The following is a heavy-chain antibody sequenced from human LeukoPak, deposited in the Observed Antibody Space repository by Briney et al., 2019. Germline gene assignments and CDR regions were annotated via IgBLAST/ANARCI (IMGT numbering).Heavy chain of an antibody. J-gene: IGHJ4*02. D-gene: IGHD4-17*01. CDR1: GDSISSRSYF. V-gene: IGHV4-39*07. CDR2: IYYSGST. CDR3: ARVPNDYGDFSFDY. Sequence: PSETLSLTCTVSGDSISSRSYFWGWIRQPPGKGLEWIGSIYYSGSTYYNPSLKRRVTISVDTSKTKFSLKLNSVTAAATAVYYCARVPNDYGDFSFDYWGQGTLVTVSS.